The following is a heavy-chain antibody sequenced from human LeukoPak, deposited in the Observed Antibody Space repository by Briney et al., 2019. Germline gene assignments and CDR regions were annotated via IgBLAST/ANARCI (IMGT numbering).Heavy chain of an antibody. Sequence: GGSLRLSRAASGFTFSRYIMNWVRQAPGKGLEWVSSISSSGNIIYYADSVRGRFTISRDNAKNSLYLQMNSLRAEDTAVFYCARADYYDSGSFYPLNFWGQGTLVTVSS. V-gene: IGHV3-21*01. CDR1: GFTFSRYI. D-gene: IGHD3-10*01. CDR3: ARADYYDSGSFYPLNF. CDR2: ISSSGNII. J-gene: IGHJ4*02.